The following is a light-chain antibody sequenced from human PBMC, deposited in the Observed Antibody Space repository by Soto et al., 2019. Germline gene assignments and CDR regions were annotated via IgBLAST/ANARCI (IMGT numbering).Light chain of an antibody. Sequence: DIQMTQSPSSLSASVGDRVTITCQASQDISNYLNRYQQKPGKAPKLLIYGASNLETGVPSRFSGSGSGTDFTFTISSLQPEDIATYYCQQYDNRLFTFGGGTRVEIK. CDR3: QQYDNRLFT. V-gene: IGKV1-33*01. J-gene: IGKJ4*01. CDR1: QDISNY. CDR2: GAS.